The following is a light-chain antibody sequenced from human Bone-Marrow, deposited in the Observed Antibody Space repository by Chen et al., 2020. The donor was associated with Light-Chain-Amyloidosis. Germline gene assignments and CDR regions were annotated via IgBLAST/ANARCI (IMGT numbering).Light chain of an antibody. V-gene: IGLV1-40*01. CDR1: SSNIGAGYA. CDR3: QSYDSSLSGSNWV. CDR2: GNS. Sequence: QSVLTQTPSLSGAPGQRVTISCTGSSSNIGAGYAVHWYQQLPGTAPKLLIYGNSNRPSGVPDRFSGSKSGTSASLAITGLQAEDEADYYCQSYDSSLSGSNWVFGGGTKLTVL. J-gene: IGLJ3*02.